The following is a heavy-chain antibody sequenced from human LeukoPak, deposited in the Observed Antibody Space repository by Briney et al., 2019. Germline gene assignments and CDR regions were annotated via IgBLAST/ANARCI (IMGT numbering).Heavy chain of an antibody. CDR2: IYTSGST. CDR1: GGSISSYY. Sequence: PSETLSLTCTVSGGSISSYYWSWIRQPPGKGLEWIGRIYTSGSTNYNPSLKSRVTMSVDTSKNQFSLKVSSVSAADTAVYYCARAYSSSWYWNWFDPWGQGTLVTVSS. CDR3: ARAYSSSWYWNWFDP. V-gene: IGHV4-4*07. D-gene: IGHD6-13*01. J-gene: IGHJ5*02.